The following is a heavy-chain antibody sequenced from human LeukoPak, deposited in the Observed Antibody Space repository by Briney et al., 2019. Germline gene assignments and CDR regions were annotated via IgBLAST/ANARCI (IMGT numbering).Heavy chain of an antibody. Sequence: GGSLRLSCAASGFALSSHWMTWIRQVPGRGPEWVANVNRDGSETYYLDSVKGRFTNSKDNAKNSLYLQMNSLRAEDTALYHCARNNGMDVWGQGTTVIVSS. J-gene: IGHJ6*02. V-gene: IGHV3-7*03. CDR2: VNRDGSET. CDR1: GFALSSHW. CDR3: ARNNGMDV.